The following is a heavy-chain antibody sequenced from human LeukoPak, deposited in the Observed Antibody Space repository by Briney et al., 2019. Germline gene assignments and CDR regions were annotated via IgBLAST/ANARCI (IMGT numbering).Heavy chain of an antibody. V-gene: IGHV4-38-2*02. CDR2: IYHSGST. Sequence: SETLSLTCTVSGYSISSGYYWGWIRQPPGKGLEWIGSIYHSGSTYYNPSLKSRVTISVDTSKNQFSLKLSSVTAADTAVYYCAGASIFGQFDYWGQGTLVTVSS. CDR3: AGASIFGQFDY. D-gene: IGHD3-3*01. J-gene: IGHJ4*02. CDR1: GYSISSGYY.